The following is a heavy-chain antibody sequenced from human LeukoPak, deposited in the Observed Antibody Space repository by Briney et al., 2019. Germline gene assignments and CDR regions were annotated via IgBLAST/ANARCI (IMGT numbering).Heavy chain of an antibody. CDR1: GGSFSGYY. CDR2: INHSGST. D-gene: IGHD6-13*01. CDR3: ARPTRIAAARWFDP. Sequence: SETLSLTCAVYGGSFSGYYWSWIRQPPGKGLEWIGEINHSGSTNYNPSLKSRVTISVDTSKNQFSLKLSSVTAADTAAYYCARPTRIAAARWFDPWGQGTLVTVSS. J-gene: IGHJ5*02. V-gene: IGHV4-34*01.